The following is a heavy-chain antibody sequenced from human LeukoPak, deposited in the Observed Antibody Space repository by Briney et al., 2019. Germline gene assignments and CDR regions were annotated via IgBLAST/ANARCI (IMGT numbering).Heavy chain of an antibody. V-gene: IGHV3-30*02. CDR1: GFTFSSYG. J-gene: IGHJ4*02. D-gene: IGHD6-19*01. CDR2: IRHDDSNK. CDR3: ARTLTVAGTGSFDY. Sequence: PGGSLRLSCAASGFTFSSYGMHWVRQAPGKGLEWLAFIRHDDSNKIYAASKQSRLTISRDNSKNTLYLQMTSLGVEDTAVYYCARTLTVAGTGSFDYWGQGTLVTVSS.